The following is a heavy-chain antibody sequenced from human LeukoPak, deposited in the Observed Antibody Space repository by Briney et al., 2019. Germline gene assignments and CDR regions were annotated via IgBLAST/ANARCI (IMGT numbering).Heavy chain of an antibody. V-gene: IGHV3-7*01. CDR1: GFTFSSYW. D-gene: IGHD1-26*01. CDR3: ARDMGGSINSDFDY. CDR2: IKQDGSEK. J-gene: IGHJ4*02. Sequence: GGSLRLSCAASGFTFSSYWMSWVRQAPGKGLEWVANIKQDGSEKYYVDSVKGRFTISRDNAKNSLYLQMNSLRAEDTAVYYCARDMGGSINSDFDYWGQGTLVTVSS.